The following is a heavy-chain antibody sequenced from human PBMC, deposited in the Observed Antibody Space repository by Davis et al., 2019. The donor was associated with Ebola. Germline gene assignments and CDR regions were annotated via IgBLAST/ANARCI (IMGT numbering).Heavy chain of an antibody. V-gene: IGHV4-34*01. CDR2: INHSGNT. J-gene: IGHJ3*02. D-gene: IGHD3-16*01. Sequence: SETLSLTCAVYSGSFSGYYWSWIRQPPGKGLEWIGEINHSGNTHCNPSLKSRVTISVDTSKNQFSLKLSSVTAADTAVYYCAREFNDSDAFDIWGQGTMVTVSS. CDR3: AREFNDSDAFDI. CDR1: SGSFSGYY.